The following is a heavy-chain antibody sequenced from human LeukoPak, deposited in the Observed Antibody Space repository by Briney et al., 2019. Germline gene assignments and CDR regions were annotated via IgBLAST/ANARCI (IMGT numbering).Heavy chain of an antibody. CDR1: GFTFSDYA. J-gene: IGHJ4*02. CDR2: ITNNGGST. CDR3: VKGRIYCCYLSLDY. D-gene: IGHD2-2*01. V-gene: IGHV3-64D*06. Sequence: GSLRLSCSVSGFTFSDYAMHWVRQAPGKGLEYVSAITNNGGSTYYADSAKGRFSVSRDNSKNTVYLQLSSLRPDDTAVYYCVKGRIYCCYLSLDYWGQGTLVTVSS.